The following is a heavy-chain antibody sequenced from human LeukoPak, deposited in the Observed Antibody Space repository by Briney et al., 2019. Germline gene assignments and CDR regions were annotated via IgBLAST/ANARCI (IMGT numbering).Heavy chain of an antibody. V-gene: IGHV3-23*01. CDR3: ARRSGSSWSSFDY. Sequence: GGSLRLSCAASGFTFNNYAMNWVRQAPGKGLEWVSGVSGFGGSTYYAPSVKGRLTISRDNFGNMLYLHLDSLRVEDTAIYYCARRSGSSWSSFDYWGQGALVTVSS. CDR1: GFTFNNYA. D-gene: IGHD6-13*01. J-gene: IGHJ4*02. CDR2: VSGFGGST.